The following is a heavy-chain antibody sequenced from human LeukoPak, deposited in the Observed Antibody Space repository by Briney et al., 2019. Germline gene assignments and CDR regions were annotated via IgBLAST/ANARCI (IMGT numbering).Heavy chain of an antibody. D-gene: IGHD2-2*01. CDR2: IYYSGST. CDR3: AAQYQLLSNWFDP. V-gene: IGHV4-30-4*01. J-gene: IGHJ5*02. CDR1: GRSMSSGDYY. Sequence: SETLSLTCTVSGRSMSSGDYYWSWIRQPPGKGLEWIGYIYYSGSTYYNPSLKSRVTISADTSKNQFSLKLSSVTAADTAVYYCAAQYQLLSNWFDPWGQGTLVTVSS.